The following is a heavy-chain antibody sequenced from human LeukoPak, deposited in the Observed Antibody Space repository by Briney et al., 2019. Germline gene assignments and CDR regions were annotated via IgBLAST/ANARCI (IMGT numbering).Heavy chain of an antibody. V-gene: IGHV3-23*01. Sequence: GGSLRLSCAASGFTFSTYVMSWVRQAPGKGLEWVSGISDSGDNTYYADSVKGRFTISRDNSRNTLYLQMNSLRAEDTAVYFCAKGSGHDTDFDYWGQGTLVSVSS. J-gene: IGHJ4*02. D-gene: IGHD1-1*01. CDR1: GFTFSTYV. CDR3: AKGSGHDTDFDY. CDR2: ISDSGDNT.